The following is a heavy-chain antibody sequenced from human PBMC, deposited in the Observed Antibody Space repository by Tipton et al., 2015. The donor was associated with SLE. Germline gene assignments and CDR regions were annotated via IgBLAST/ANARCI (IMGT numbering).Heavy chain of an antibody. CDR2: ISYDGSNK. D-gene: IGHD3-10*01. V-gene: IGHV3-30*04. CDR3: ARELLWFRGYGMDV. Sequence: SLRLSCAASGFTFSSYAMHWVRQAPGKGLEWVAVISYDGSNKYYADSVKGRFTISRDNSKNTLYLQMNSLRAEDMAVYYCARELLWFRGYGMDVWGQGTTVTVSS. CDR1: GFTFSSYA. J-gene: IGHJ6*02.